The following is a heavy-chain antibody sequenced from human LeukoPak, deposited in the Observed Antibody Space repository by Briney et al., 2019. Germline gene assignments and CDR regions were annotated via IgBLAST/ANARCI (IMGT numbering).Heavy chain of an antibody. Sequence: GASVRLSCKASGYTFTSYYMHWVRQAPGQGLEGRGVINPSGGSTSCAEKFQGRVTMTRDTSTTTVYMELSSLRSEDTAVYYCARVGNIQLWPYFDYWGQGTLVTVSS. D-gene: IGHD5-18*01. J-gene: IGHJ4*02. CDR3: ARVGNIQLWPYFDY. V-gene: IGHV1-46*01. CDR1: GYTFTSYY. CDR2: INPSGGST.